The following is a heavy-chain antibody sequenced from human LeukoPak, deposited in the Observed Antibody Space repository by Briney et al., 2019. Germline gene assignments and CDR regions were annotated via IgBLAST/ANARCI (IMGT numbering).Heavy chain of an antibody. J-gene: IGHJ4*02. CDR3: ARQLGYCSSTSCEITDY. Sequence: SETLSLTCTVSGGSISSSSYYWGWIRQPPGKGLEWIGRIYYSGSTYYNPSLKGRVTISVDASKNQFSLKLSSVTAADTAVYYCARQLGYCSSTSCEITDYWGQGTLVTVSS. CDR2: IYYSGST. V-gene: IGHV4-39*01. CDR1: GGSISSSSYY. D-gene: IGHD2-2*01.